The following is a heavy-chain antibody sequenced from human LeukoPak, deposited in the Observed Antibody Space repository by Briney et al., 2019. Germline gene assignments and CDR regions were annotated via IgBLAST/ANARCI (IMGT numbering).Heavy chain of an antibody. CDR1: GVSINNYY. Sequence: PSETLSLTCTVSGVSINNYYWSWIRQSPGRGLEWIGHVYNSGSANYNPSLKSRVTMSVDTSKNHFSLKLSSVTAADTALYYCAREYPNSSAWSSDYWGQGTLVTVSS. CDR3: AREYPNSSAWSSDY. V-gene: IGHV4-59*12. J-gene: IGHJ4*02. CDR2: VYNSGSA. D-gene: IGHD6-19*01.